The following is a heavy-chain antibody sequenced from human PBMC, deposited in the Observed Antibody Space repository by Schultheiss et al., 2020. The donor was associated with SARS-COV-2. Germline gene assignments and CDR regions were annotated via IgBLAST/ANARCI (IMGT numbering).Heavy chain of an antibody. CDR2: IYYSGST. CDR3: ARWGGVLMVYAILGVHYGMDV. D-gene: IGHD2-8*01. J-gene: IGHJ6*02. CDR1: GGSFSGYY. Sequence: SETLSLTCAVYGGSFSGYYWSWICQPPGKGLEWIGYIYYSGSTNYNPSLKSRVTISVDTSKNQFSLKLSSVTAADTAVYYCARWGGVLMVYAILGVHYGMDVWGQGTTVTVSS. V-gene: IGHV4-34*01.